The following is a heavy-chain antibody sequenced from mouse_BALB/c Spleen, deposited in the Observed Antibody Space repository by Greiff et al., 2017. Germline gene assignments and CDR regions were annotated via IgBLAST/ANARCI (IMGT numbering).Heavy chain of an antibody. J-gene: IGHJ1*01. CDR3: ARDGITGWYFDV. V-gene: IGHV7-3*02. Sequence: EVKLVESGGGLVQPGGSLRLSCATSGFTFTDYYMSWVRQPPGKALEWLGFIRNKANGYTTEYSASVKGRFTISRDNSQSILYLQMNTLRAEDSATYYCARDGITGWYFDVWGAGTTVTVSS. CDR1: GFTFTDYY. D-gene: IGHD4-1*01. CDR2: IRNKANGYTT.